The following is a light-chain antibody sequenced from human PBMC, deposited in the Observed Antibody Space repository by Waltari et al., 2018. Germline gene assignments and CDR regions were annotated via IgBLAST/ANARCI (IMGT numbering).Light chain of an antibody. V-gene: IGLV2-14*01. CDR3: NSYATTNSYV. CDR2: DVS. Sequence: QSALTQPASASGSPEQSITTSCPGTSSDVGPYNYAPWYLQHPGKAPNLMIYDVSIRPSGVSNRFSGSKSGNTASLTISGLQAEDEADYYCNSYATTNSYVFGTGTKVTVL. J-gene: IGLJ1*01. CDR1: SSDVGPYNY.